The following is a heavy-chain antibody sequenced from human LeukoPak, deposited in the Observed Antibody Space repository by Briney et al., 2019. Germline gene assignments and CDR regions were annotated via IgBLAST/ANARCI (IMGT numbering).Heavy chain of an antibody. D-gene: IGHD5-18*01. CDR2: IKQDGSDK. CDR3: AREWLPGSGWNFGY. J-gene: IGHJ4*02. V-gene: IGHV3-7*01. CDR1: GFTFSSYA. Sequence: QPGGSLRLSCAASGFTFSSYAMSWVRQAPGKGLEWVANIKQDGSDKYYVDSVKGRFTISRDNAKNSLYLQMSSLRAEDTAVYYCAREWLPGSGWNFGYWGQGTLVTVSS.